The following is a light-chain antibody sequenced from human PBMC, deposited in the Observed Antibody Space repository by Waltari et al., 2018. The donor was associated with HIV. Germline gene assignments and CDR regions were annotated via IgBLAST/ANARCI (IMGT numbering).Light chain of an antibody. CDR3: QQCGSSPPNT. CDR1: QSVSSSY. Sequence: EIVLTQSPGTLSLSPGERVTLSCRASQSVSSSYLAWYQQKPGQAPRLLIYGASSRATGIPDRFSGSGSGTDFTLTISRLEPEDFAVYYCQQCGSSPPNTFGQGTKLEIK. J-gene: IGKJ2*01. V-gene: IGKV3-20*01. CDR2: GAS.